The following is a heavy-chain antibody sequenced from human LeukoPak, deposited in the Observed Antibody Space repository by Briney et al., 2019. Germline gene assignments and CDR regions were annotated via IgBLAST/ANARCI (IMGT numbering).Heavy chain of an antibody. D-gene: IGHD2-21*02. CDR2: ISYDGTNK. J-gene: IGHJ4*02. CDR3: ARGFVLGAAKNYFDY. V-gene: IGHV3-30-3*01. Sequence: GRSLRLSCAASGFTFTNYALHWVRQAPGKGLEWVAVISYDGTNKYYADSVKGRFTISRDNSKNTLSLQMNSLRAEDTALYYCARGFVLGAAKNYFDYWGQGALVAVSS. CDR1: GFTFTNYA.